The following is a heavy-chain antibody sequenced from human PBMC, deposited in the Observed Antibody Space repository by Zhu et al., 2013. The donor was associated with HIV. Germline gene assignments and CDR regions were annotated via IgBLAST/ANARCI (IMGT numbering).Heavy chain of an antibody. CDR3: ARGRYSSRSNAFDI. CDR2: INPSGTRT. D-gene: IGHD6-13*01. CDR1: GYTFSNYY. J-gene: IGHJ3*02. V-gene: IGHV1-46*01. Sequence: QVQMVQSGAEVQDPGASVKVSCKASGYTFSNYYMHWVRQAPGQGLEWVGLINPSGTRTTYAHKFQDRLTLTRDTSTSTVYMELSSLRFDDTAVFYCARGRYSSRSNAFDIWGQGDSGHRLC.